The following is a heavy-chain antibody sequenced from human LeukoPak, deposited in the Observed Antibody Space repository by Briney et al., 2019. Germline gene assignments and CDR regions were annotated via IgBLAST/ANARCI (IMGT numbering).Heavy chain of an antibody. CDR3: ARAISSCWAFDY. D-gene: IGHD6-13*01. J-gene: IGHJ4*02. Sequence: SETLSLTCTVSGGSISSYYWSWIRQPPGKGLEWIGYIYYSGSTNYNPSLKSRVTISVDTSKNQFSLKLSSVTAADTAVYYCARAISSCWAFDYWGQGTLVTVSS. V-gene: IGHV4-59*01. CDR2: IYYSGST. CDR1: GGSISSYY.